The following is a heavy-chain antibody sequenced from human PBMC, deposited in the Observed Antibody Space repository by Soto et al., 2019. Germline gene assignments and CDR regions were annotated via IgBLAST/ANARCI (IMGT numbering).Heavy chain of an antibody. CDR2: INPSGGST. J-gene: IGHJ4*02. V-gene: IGHV1-46*03. CDR1: GYTFTSYY. CDR3: ARDCSGGRCYFDF. D-gene: IGHD2-15*01. Sequence: ASVKVSCKASGYTFTSYYMHWVRQAPGQGLEWMGIINPSGGSTSYAQKFQGRVTMTRDTSTSTVYMELSSLRSEDTAVYYCARDCSGGRCYFDFWGQGTLVTVS.